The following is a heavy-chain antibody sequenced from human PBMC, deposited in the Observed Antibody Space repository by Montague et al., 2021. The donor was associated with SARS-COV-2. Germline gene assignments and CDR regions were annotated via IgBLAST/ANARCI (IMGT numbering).Heavy chain of an antibody. CDR3: ARDLGGEALAVAGDY. CDR2: INTDGSRI. D-gene: IGHD6-19*01. J-gene: IGHJ4*02. CDR1: GFTSSNYW. Sequence: SLRLSCAVSGFTSSNYWMHWVRQVPGKGLVWVPRINTDGSRITYADSVKGRFTMSRDNSKNTVSLQMNSLRAEDTALYFCARDLGGEALAVAGDYWGQGTLVTVSS. V-gene: IGHV3-74*03.